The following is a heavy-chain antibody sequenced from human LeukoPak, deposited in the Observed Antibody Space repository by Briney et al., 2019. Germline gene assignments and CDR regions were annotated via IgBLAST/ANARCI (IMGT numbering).Heavy chain of an antibody. CDR1: GYTFTSYV. CDR2: ISAYNGKT. CDR3: ARDSSYSSGWDDIDY. J-gene: IGHJ4*02. Sequence: GASVKVSCKASGYTFTSYVISWVRQAPGQGLEWMGWISAYNGKTNYAQKLQGRVTMTTDTSTSTAYMELRSLGSDDTAVYYCARDSSYSSGWDDIDYWGQGTLVTVSS. V-gene: IGHV1-18*01. D-gene: IGHD6-19*01.